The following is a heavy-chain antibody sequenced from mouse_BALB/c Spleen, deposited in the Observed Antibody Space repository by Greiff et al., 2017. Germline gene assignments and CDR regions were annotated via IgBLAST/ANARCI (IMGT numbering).Heavy chain of an antibody. V-gene: IGHV5-15*02. Sequence: DVMLVESGGGLVQPGGSRKLSCAASGFTFSDYGMAWVRQAPGKGPEWVAFISNLAYSIYYADTVTGRFTISRENAKNTLYLEMSSLRSEDTAMYYCAREGSTMITPWFAYWGQGTLVTVSA. CDR1: GFTFSDYG. CDR3: AREGSTMITPWFAY. CDR2: ISNLAYSI. D-gene: IGHD2-4*01. J-gene: IGHJ3*01.